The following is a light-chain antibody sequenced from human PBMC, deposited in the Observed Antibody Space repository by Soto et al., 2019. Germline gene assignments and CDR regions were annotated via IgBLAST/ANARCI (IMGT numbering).Light chain of an antibody. CDR1: QSVSSRY. CDR2: GAS. Sequence: EIVLTQSPGNLSLSPGERATLSCRASQSVSSRYLAWYQQKPGQAPRLLISGASTWATCIPDRFSGSGSGTDFSLSIRRLEPEDLAVHYCHQNCNSRWTFAQGSKVEIK. J-gene: IGKJ1*01. V-gene: IGKV3-20*01. CDR3: HQNCNSRWT.